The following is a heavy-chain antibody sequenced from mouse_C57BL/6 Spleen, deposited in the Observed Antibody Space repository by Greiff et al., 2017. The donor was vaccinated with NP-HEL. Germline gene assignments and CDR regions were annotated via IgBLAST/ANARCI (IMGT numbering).Heavy chain of an antibody. V-gene: IGHV5-17*01. CDR3: ARHYYGSKDY. CDR2: ISSGSSTI. D-gene: IGHD1-1*01. J-gene: IGHJ2*01. CDR1: GFTFSDYG. Sequence: EVKLVESGGGLVKPGGSLKLSCAASGFTFSDYGMHWVRQAPEKGLEWVAYISSGSSTIYYADTVKGRFTISRDNAKNTLFLQMTSLRSEDTAMYYCARHYYGSKDYWGQGTTLTVSS.